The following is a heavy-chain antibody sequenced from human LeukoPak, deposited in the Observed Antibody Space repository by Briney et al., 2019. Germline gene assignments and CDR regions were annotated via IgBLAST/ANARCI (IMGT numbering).Heavy chain of an antibody. CDR1: GFTFGTYE. Sequence: PGGSLRLSCAASGFTFGTYEMNWVRQAPGKGLEWVSYISISGSTIYYADSVKGRFTISRDNAKNSLYLQMNSLRAEDTAVYYCARDSVTTGFYYFDYWGQGTLVTVSS. D-gene: IGHD4-17*01. V-gene: IGHV3-48*03. CDR2: ISISGSTI. CDR3: ARDSVTTGFYYFDY. J-gene: IGHJ4*02.